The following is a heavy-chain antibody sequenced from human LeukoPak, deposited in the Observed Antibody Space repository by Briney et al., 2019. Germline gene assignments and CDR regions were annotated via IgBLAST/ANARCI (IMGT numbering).Heavy chain of an antibody. Sequence: KPSETLSLTCAVSGYSISSGYYWGWIRQPPGKGLEWIGSIYHSGSTYYNPSLKSRVTISVDTSKNQFSLKLSSVTAADTAVYYCARIEYNSDYWGQGTLVTVSS. D-gene: IGHD6-6*01. J-gene: IGHJ4*02. CDR3: ARIEYNSDY. V-gene: IGHV4-38-2*01. CDR1: GYSISSGYY. CDR2: IYHSGST.